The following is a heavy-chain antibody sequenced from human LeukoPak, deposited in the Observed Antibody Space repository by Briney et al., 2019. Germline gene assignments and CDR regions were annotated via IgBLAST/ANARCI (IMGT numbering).Heavy chain of an antibody. CDR2: ISAYNGNT. V-gene: IGHV1-18*01. Sequence: ASVKVSCKASGYTFTSCGISWVRQAPGQGLEWMGWISAYNGNTNYAQKLQGRVTMTTDTSTSTAYMELRSLRSDDTAVYYCARDPCSSTSCYPLFDYWGQGTLVTVSS. D-gene: IGHD2-2*01. J-gene: IGHJ4*02. CDR3: ARDPCSSTSCYPLFDY. CDR1: GYTFTSCG.